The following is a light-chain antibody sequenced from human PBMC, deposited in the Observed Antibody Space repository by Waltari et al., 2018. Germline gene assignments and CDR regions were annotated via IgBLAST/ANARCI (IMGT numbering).Light chain of an antibody. V-gene: IGLV4-69*01. CDR1: GGHSSYA. J-gene: IGLJ2*01. CDR2: VNSDGSH. Sequence: QLVLTQSPSASAPLGASVKLTCTLSGGHSSYAIAWHQQQPEKGPRFLMKVNSDGSHSKGDGIPDRLSGSRSGAERYLIISSLQSEDEADYYWQTWGTGIQLFGGGTKLTVL. CDR3: QTWGTGIQL.